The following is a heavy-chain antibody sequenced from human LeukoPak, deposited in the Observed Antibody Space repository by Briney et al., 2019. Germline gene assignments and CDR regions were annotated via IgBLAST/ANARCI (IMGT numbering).Heavy chain of an antibody. V-gene: IGHV3-21*01. CDR2: ISSSSSYI. D-gene: IGHD6-13*01. CDR3: ATQGYSSSSLDY. Sequence: GGSLRLSCAASGFTFSSYSMNWVRQAPGKGLEWVSSISSSSSYIYYADSVKGRFTISRDNAKNSLYLQMNSLRAEDTAVYHCATQGYSSSSLDYWGQGTLVTVSS. J-gene: IGHJ4*02. CDR1: GFTFSSYS.